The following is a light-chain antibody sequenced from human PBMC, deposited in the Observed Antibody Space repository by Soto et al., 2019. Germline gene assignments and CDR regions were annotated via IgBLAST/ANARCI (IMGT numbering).Light chain of an antibody. J-gene: IGKJ1*01. CDR2: SAS. CDR1: QSISDT. CDR3: QQYGSSPGT. Sequence: VMTQSRATLSVSPGGRATLSCRASQSISDTLAWYQQKPGQAPRLLIYSASRGATGFPARFSGSGSGTDFTLTISRLEPDDFAVYYCQQYGSSPGTFGQGTKVDIK. V-gene: IGKV3-20*01.